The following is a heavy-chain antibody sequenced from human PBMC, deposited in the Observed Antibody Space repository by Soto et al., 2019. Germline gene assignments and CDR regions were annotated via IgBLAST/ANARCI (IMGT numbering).Heavy chain of an antibody. Sequence: SETLSLTCTVSGVSISNYYWIWIRQPPGKGLEWIGYIYYSGSTNYNPSLKSRVTISVDTSKNQFSLKLSSVTAADTAVYYCARRYGGNFDYWGQGTLVTVSS. J-gene: IGHJ4*02. D-gene: IGHD1-26*01. CDR2: IYYSGST. V-gene: IGHV4-59*01. CDR3: ARRYGGNFDY. CDR1: GVSISNYY.